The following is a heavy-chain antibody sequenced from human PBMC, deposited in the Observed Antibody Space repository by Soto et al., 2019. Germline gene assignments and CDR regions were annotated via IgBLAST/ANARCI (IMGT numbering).Heavy chain of an antibody. J-gene: IGHJ6*02. CDR3: ARGFDSSLYYYGMDV. D-gene: IGHD3-9*01. CDR2: IYYSGST. V-gene: IGHV4-59*01. Sequence: QVQLQESGPGLVKPSETLSLTCTVSGGSISSYYWSWIRQPPGKGLEWIGYIYYSGSTNYNPSLTSRVTISVDTSKNQFSLKLSSVTAADTAVYYCARGFDSSLYYYGMDVWGQGTTVTVSS. CDR1: GGSISSYY.